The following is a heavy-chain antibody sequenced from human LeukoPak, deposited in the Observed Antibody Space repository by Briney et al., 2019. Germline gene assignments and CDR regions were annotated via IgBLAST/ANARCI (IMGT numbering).Heavy chain of an antibody. D-gene: IGHD3-16*01. CDR2: INPSGSST. CDR3: ARDETNAMIGQYYFDY. CDR1: GYTFTSYY. J-gene: IGHJ4*02. Sequence: GASLKLSCKASGYTFTSYYMHWVRHAPGQGLEWMGIINPSGSSTSNTQKFQGRVTMTRDTSTSTVYMELSSLRAEDTAVYYCARDETNAMIGQYYFDYWGQGTLVTVSS. V-gene: IGHV1-46*01.